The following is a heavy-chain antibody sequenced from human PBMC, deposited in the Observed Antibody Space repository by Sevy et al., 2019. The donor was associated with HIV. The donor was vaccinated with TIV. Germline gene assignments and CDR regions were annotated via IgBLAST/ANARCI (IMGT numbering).Heavy chain of an antibody. CDR2: ISSSGGST. D-gene: IGHD2-21*01. CDR1: GFTFSSYA. CDR3: VKHGHYCGGDCYGPPSIPPIDY. J-gene: IGHJ4*02. Sequence: GGSLRLSCSASGFTFSSYAMHWVRQAPGKGLEYVSAISSSGGSTYYADSVKGRFTISRDNSKNTLYLQMSSLRAEDTAVYYCVKHGHYCGGDCYGPPSIPPIDYWGQGTLVTVSS. V-gene: IGHV3-64D*06.